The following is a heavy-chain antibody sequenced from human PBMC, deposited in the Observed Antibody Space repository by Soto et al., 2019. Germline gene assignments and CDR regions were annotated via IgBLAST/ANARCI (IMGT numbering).Heavy chain of an antibody. V-gene: IGHV1-8*01. D-gene: IGHD3-3*01. CDR1: GYTFTSYD. CDR3: ARNLFGVIIMGDY. CDR2: MNPNTGNS. J-gene: IGHJ4*02. Sequence: GASVKVSCKASGYTFTSYDIYWVRQATGQGLEWMGWMNPNTGNSAYAQKFQGRITMTTDTSTDTVYMELRSLRSDDTAVYFCARNLFGVIIMGDYWGQGTLVTVSS.